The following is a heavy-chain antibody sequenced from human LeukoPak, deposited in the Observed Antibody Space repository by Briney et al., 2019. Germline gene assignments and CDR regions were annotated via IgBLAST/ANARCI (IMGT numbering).Heavy chain of an antibody. Sequence: ASAKVSCKASGYTFARYGISWVRQAPGQGLEWMGWTSVYNGDTNYAQKLQDRVTMTTDTSTSTAYMEVRSLSSDDTAVYYCARLCHYDTSSYWNDYWGQGTLVTVSA. D-gene: IGHD3-22*01. J-gene: IGHJ4*02. CDR1: GYTFARYG. CDR2: TSVYNGDT. V-gene: IGHV1-18*01. CDR3: ARLCHYDTSSYWNDY.